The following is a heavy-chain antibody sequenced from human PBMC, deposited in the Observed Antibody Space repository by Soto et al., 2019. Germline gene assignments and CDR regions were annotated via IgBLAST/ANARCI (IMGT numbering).Heavy chain of an antibody. CDR2: ISAYNGNT. D-gene: IGHD2-21*01. CDR1: GYAFTSYG. CDR3: ARAADILFEFYP. Sequence: ASVKVSCKASGYAFTSYGISWVRQAPGQGLEWMGWISAYNGNTNYAQKLQGRVTMTTDTSTSTAYMELRSLRSDDTAVYYCARAADILFEFYPWGQGTLVPVSS. J-gene: IGHJ5*02. V-gene: IGHV1-18*01.